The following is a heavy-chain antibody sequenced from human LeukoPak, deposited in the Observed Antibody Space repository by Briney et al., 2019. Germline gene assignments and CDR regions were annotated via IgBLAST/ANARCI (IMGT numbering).Heavy chain of an antibody. CDR1: GGTFSSYA. CDR3: ARSRSYGSGSHTYYFDY. CDR2: ISGYNGNT. Sequence: ASVKVSCKASGGTFSSYAISRVRQAPGQGLEWMGWISGYNGNTNYAQKFQGRVTMTTDTSTSTAYMELRSLRSDDTAVYYCARSRSYGSGSHTYYFDYWGQGTLVTVSS. J-gene: IGHJ4*02. D-gene: IGHD3-10*01. V-gene: IGHV1-18*01.